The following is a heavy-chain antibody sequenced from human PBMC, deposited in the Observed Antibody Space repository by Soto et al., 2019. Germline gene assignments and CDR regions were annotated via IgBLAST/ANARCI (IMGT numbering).Heavy chain of an antibody. D-gene: IGHD4-17*01. CDR2: ISPADSDT. Sequence: GESLKISCKASGYSFTTYWIGWVRQMPGKGLEWMGIISPADSDTRYSPSFQGQVTISADKSISTAYLQWSSPKASDTAMYYCVRRGDYGDYAAYRGKGPLVTVSS. V-gene: IGHV5-51*01. CDR3: VRRGDYGDYAAY. J-gene: IGHJ4*02. CDR1: GYSFTTYW.